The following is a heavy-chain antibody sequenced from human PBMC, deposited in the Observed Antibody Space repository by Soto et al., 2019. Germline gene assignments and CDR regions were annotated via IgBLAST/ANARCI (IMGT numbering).Heavy chain of an antibody. CDR3: AGADWSAVEV. D-gene: IGHD3-3*01. CDR1: GFSVSEKH. Sequence: EEQLVESGGGLVQLGGSLRLSCAASGFSVSEKHMSWVRQAPGEGLEWVSTLYSTYGRSRTGYADSVEGRLSISRDNPKNAVTVQMYSVRAEDMAVYYCAGADWSAVEVWGQGAMFIVSS. CDR2: LYSTYGRSRT. J-gene: IGHJ3*01. V-gene: IGHV3-66*01.